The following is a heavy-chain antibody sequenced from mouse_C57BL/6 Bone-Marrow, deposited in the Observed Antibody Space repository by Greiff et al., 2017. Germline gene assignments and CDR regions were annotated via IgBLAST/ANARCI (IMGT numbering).Heavy chain of an antibody. D-gene: IGHD3-2*02. Sequence: VQLQQSGPELVKPGASVQISCKASGYSFTDSNMNWVKQSNGKSLEWIGVINPNYGTTSYNQKFKGKATLTVDQSSSTAYMQLNSLTSEDSAVYYCARWGDSSGSYAMDDWGQGTSVTVSS. CDR2: INPNYGTT. V-gene: IGHV1-39*01. J-gene: IGHJ4*01. CDR3: ARWGDSSGSYAMDD. CDR1: GYSFTDSN.